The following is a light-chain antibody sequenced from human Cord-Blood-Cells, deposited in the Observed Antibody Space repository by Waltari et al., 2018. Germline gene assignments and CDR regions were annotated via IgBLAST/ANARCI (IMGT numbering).Light chain of an antibody. CDR1: QNISSY. CDR2: AAS. CDR3: QQSYSTPPT. Sequence: DIQMTLSPSSLSAPVGHGVTITCQASQNISSYLNWYQQKPGKAPKLLIYAASSLQSGVPSRFSGSGSGTDFTLTISSLQPEDFATYYCQQSYSTPPTFGQGTKVEIK. V-gene: IGKV1-39*01. J-gene: IGKJ1*01.